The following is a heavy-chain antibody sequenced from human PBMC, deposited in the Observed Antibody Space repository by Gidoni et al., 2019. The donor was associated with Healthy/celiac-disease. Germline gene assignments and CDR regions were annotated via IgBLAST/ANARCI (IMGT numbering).Heavy chain of an antibody. D-gene: IGHD3-9*01. V-gene: IGHV3-23*01. Sequence: EVQLLESGGGLVQPGGSLRLPCAVSGFTFSSYAMRWVRQAPGKGMEWVSAISGSGGSTYYADSVKGRFTISRDNSKNTLYLQMNSLRAEDTAVYYCAKDTQYDILTGYYWRAFDIWGQGTMVTVSS. J-gene: IGHJ3*02. CDR1: GFTFSSYA. CDR3: AKDTQYDILTGYYWRAFDI. CDR2: ISGSGGST.